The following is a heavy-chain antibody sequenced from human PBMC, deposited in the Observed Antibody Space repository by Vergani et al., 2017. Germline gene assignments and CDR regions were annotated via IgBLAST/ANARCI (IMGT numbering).Heavy chain of an antibody. CDR2: IYPGDSDT. CDR3: ARHGAGYCSGGSCYHDEYFQH. CDR1: GYSFTSYW. D-gene: IGHD2-15*01. V-gene: IGHV5-51*01. J-gene: IGHJ1*01. Sequence: EVQLVQSGAEVKKPGESLKISCKGSGYSFTSYWIGWVRQMPGKGLEWMGIIYPGDSDTRYSPSFQGQVTISADKSISTAYLQWSSLNASDTAMYYCARHGAGYCSGGSCYHDEYFQHWGQGTLVTVSS.